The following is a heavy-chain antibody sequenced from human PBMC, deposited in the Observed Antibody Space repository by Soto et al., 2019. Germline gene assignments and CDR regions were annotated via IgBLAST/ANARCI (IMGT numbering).Heavy chain of an antibody. V-gene: IGHV4-39*01. CDR2: IYSSENT. Sequence: SETLSLTCTVSGVSVSSISYSWGWIRQSPGKGLEWIGTIYSSENTYYNPSLLSRVTISVDTSKNEFSLRLSSVTAADTAVYYCARLNGYCISANCHGYYGMDVWGQGPTVTVSS. J-gene: IGHJ6*02. D-gene: IGHD2-2*03. CDR1: GVSVSSISYS. CDR3: ARLNGYCISANCHGYYGMDV.